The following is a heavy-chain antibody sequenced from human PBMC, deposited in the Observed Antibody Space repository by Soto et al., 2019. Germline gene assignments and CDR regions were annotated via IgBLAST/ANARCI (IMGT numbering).Heavy chain of an antibody. CDR1: GFTFSSYA. CDR3: AKFTYDFWSGYYTLYFDY. Sequence: GGSLRLSCAASGFTFSSYAMSWVRQAPGKGLEWVSAISGSGGSTYYADSVKGRFTISRDNSKNTLYLQMNSLRAEDTAVYYCAKFTYDFWSGYYTLYFDYWGQGTLVTVS. CDR2: ISGSGGST. V-gene: IGHV3-23*01. J-gene: IGHJ4*02. D-gene: IGHD3-3*01.